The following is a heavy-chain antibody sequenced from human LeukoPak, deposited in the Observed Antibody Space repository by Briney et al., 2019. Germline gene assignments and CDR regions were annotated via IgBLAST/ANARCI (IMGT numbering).Heavy chain of an antibody. Sequence: GSLRLSCAASGFTFSTFAMIWVRQPPGKGLEWIGYIYYTGSTSYNPSPRSRVTMSADTSKNQFSLKLSSVTAADTAVYYCASRKLGNDYWGQGTLVTVSS. D-gene: IGHD7-27*01. J-gene: IGHJ4*02. CDR2: IYYTGST. V-gene: IGHV4-59*01. CDR1: GFTFSTFA. CDR3: ASRKLGNDY.